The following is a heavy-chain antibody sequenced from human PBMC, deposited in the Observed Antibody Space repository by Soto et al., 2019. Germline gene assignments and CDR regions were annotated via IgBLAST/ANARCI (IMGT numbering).Heavy chain of an antibody. V-gene: IGHV3-23*01. D-gene: IGHD4-4*01. Sequence: GGSLRLSCAASGFTFSSYAMSWVRQAPGKGLEWVSAISGSGGSTYYADSVKGRFTISRDNSKNTLYLQMNSLRAEDTAVYYCAKGGNSNYLPGSLLAQPDYWGQGTLVTVSS. CDR2: ISGSGGST. CDR1: GFTFSSYA. CDR3: AKGGNSNYLPGSLLAQPDY. J-gene: IGHJ4*02.